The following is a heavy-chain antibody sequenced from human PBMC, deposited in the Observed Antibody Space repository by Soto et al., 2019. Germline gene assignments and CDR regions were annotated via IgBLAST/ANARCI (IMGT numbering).Heavy chain of an antibody. CDR3: VKEGKMGVEGFDF. CDR1: GFTLSEHD. V-gene: IGHV3-23*01. CDR2: VRGDFVTT. J-gene: IGHJ4*02. D-gene: IGHD1-26*01. Sequence: GYLRLSCENSGFTLSEHDMHWVRQAPLEVLEWVSGVRGDFVTTPYADSVKGRLTISRDNSKNTLYLQMNSLRAEDTAIYYCVKEGKMGVEGFDFWGQGTMVTVSS.